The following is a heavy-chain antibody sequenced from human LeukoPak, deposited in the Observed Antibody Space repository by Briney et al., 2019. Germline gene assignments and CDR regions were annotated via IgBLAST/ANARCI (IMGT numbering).Heavy chain of an antibody. Sequence: SETLSLTCAVYGGSFSGYYWSWIRQPPGKGLEWIGEINHSGSTNYNPSLKSRVTISVDTSKNQFSLKLSSVTAADTAVYYCARLFSLADFQSLFDFWGQGSLVTVSS. D-gene: IGHD3/OR15-3a*01. CDR2: INHSGST. J-gene: IGHJ4*02. V-gene: IGHV4-34*01. CDR3: ARLFSLADFQSLFDF. CDR1: GGSFSGYY.